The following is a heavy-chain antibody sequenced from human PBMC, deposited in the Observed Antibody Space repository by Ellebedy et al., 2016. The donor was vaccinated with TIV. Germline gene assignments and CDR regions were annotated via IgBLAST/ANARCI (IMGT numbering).Heavy chain of an antibody. V-gene: IGHV3-11*01. CDR3: ARDVRFIDQQHNWFDP. J-gene: IGHJ5*02. CDR2: IRNSGTTI. CDR1: GFTFRDYY. D-gene: IGHD6-13*01. Sequence: LSLTCAASGFTFRDYYMSWIRQAPGKGLEWVSSIRNSGTTIYYADSVKGRFTISRDNAKNSLYLQMNSLRAEDTAVYYCARDVRFIDQQHNWFDPWGQGTLVTVSS.